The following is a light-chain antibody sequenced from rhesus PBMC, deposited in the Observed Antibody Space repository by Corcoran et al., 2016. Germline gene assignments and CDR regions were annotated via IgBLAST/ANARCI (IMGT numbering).Light chain of an antibody. CDR1: DNVNNY. CDR3: QHGYGTPYS. CDR2: KAS. J-gene: IGKJ2*01. V-gene: IGKV1-74*01. Sequence: DIQMTQSPSSLSASVGDRVTITCRASDNVNNYLHWYQQRPGKAPKLLTYKASTLQSGVPLRFSGSGSGTVFTLTIPGLQPEDFATYYCQHGYGTPYSFGQGTKVEIK.